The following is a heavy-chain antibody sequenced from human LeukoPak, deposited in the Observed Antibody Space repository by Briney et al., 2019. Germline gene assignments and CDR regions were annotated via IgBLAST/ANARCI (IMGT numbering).Heavy chain of an antibody. D-gene: IGHD6-13*01. J-gene: IGHJ3*02. CDR3: ARGGAAGLAFEI. CDR1: GGSISSHY. CDR2: FYYSGDT. V-gene: IGHV4-59*08. Sequence: SETLSLTCTVSGGSISSHYWSWIRQSPGKGLEWIGFFYYSGDTIYNPPLKSRVTISVDTSKNQLSLKLNSVTAADTVVYFCARGGAAGLAFEIWGQGTMVTVSS.